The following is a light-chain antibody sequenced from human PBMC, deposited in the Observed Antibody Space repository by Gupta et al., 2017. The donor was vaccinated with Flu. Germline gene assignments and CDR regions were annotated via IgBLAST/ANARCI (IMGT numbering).Light chain of an antibody. CDR2: ENH. CDR1: SSNIGDKY. J-gene: IGLJ1*01. Sequence: SSSNIGDKYVFWYQHLPGTAPELLIYENHQRHSWIPDRFSGSKSAASATLVITGLQTGDEADYYCGTWDSSLSSYVFGTGTKVTGL. CDR3: GTWDSSLSSYV. V-gene: IGLV1-51*02.